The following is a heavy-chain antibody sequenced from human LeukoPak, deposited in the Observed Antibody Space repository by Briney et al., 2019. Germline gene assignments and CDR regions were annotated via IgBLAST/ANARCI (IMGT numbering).Heavy chain of an antibody. CDR1: GGTFSSYA. Sequence: SVKVSCKASGGTFSSYAISWVRQAPGQGLEWMGGIIPIFGTANYAQKFQGRVTITTDESTSTAYMELSSLRSEDTAVYYCASGAIFGVVISGEYNYYMDVWGKGTTVTVSS. CDR3: ASGAIFGVVISGEYNYYMDV. CDR2: IIPIFGTA. J-gene: IGHJ6*03. V-gene: IGHV1-69*05. D-gene: IGHD3-3*01.